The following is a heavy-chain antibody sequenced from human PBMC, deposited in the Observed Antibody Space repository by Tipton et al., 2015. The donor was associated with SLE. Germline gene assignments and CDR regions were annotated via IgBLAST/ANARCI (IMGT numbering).Heavy chain of an antibody. CDR1: GGSFSGYF. CDR3: ARGGIIQPFDY. V-gene: IGHV4-34*01. J-gene: IGHJ4*02. Sequence: TLSLTCAVYGGSFSGYFWSWIRQPPGKGLEWIGEINHSGSTNYNPSLKSRVTISVATSKNQFSLKLSSVTAADTAVYYCARGGIIQPFDYWGQGTLVTVSS. D-gene: IGHD3-3*01. CDR2: INHSGST.